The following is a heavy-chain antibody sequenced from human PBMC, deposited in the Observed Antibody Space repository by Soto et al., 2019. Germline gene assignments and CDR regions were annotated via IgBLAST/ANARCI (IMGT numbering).Heavy chain of an antibody. Sequence: GASVKVSCQASGYTFTSYDINWGRQATGQRLERMGWMNPNSGNTGYAQKFQGRVTMTRNTSISTAYMELSSLRSEDTAVYYCARGICSGGSCYSYYYYYYMDVWGKGTTVTVSS. V-gene: IGHV1-8*01. CDR3: ARGICSGGSCYSYYYYYYMDV. J-gene: IGHJ6*03. CDR1: GYTFTSYD. D-gene: IGHD2-15*01. CDR2: MNPNSGNT.